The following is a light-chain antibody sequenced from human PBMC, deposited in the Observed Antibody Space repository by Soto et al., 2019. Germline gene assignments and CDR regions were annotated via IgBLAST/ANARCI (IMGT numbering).Light chain of an antibody. CDR3: QRYNNWPLT. V-gene: IGKV3-20*01. Sequence: EVVLTQSPDTLSLSPGERATLSCRASQSISSDYLVWYQQKPGQAPRLLIYGASSRATGIPDRFSGSGSGTDFTLTINRLEPEDFAVYYCQRYNNWPLTFGGGTKVDIK. CDR2: GAS. J-gene: IGKJ4*01. CDR1: QSISSDY.